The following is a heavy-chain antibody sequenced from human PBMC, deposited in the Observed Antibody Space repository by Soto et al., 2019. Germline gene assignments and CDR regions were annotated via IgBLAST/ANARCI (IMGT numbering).Heavy chain of an antibody. CDR2: INPNSGGT. D-gene: IGHD3-10*01. Sequence: ASVKVSCEASGYTFTGYYMHWVRQAPGQGLEWMGWINPNSGGTNYAQKFQGWVTMTRDTSISTAYMELSRLRSDDTAVYYCAYSSVWFGESYAFDIWGQGTMVTVSS. CDR3: AYSSVWFGESYAFDI. J-gene: IGHJ3*02. CDR1: GYTFTGYY. V-gene: IGHV1-2*04.